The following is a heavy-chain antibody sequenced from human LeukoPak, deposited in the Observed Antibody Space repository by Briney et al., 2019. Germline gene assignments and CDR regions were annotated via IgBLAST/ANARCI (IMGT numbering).Heavy chain of an antibody. D-gene: IGHD4-17*01. CDR3: ARLHGAFDY. Sequence: PSETLSLTCTVSGYSISSGYYWGWIRQPPGKGLEWIGSIYHSGSTYYNPSLKSRVTISVDTSKNQFSLKLSSVTAADTAVYYCARLHGAFDYWGQGTLVTVSS. J-gene: IGHJ4*02. CDR1: GYSISSGYY. CDR2: IYHSGST. V-gene: IGHV4-38-2*02.